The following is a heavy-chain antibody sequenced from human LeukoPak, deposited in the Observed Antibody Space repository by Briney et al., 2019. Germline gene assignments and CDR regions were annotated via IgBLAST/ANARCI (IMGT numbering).Heavy chain of an antibody. J-gene: IGHJ6*02. D-gene: IGHD3-9*01. V-gene: IGHV4-59*01. CDR2: IYYSGST. CDR3: ARAREDILTGYYYYYGMDV. CDR1: GVSFSSYY. Sequence: SETLSLTCTVSGVSFSSYYWSWIRQPPGKGLEWIGYIYYSGSTNYNPSLKSRVTISVDTSKNQFSLKLSSVTAADTAVYYCARAREDILTGYYYYYGMDVWGQGTTVTVSS.